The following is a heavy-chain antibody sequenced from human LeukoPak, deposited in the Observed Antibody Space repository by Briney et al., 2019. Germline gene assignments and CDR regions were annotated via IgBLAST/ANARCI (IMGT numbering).Heavy chain of an antibody. CDR3: ARGGVLRYFDWSDLFDY. CDR1: GGTFSSYA. D-gene: IGHD3-9*01. V-gene: IGHV1-2*02. CDR2: INPNSGGT. J-gene: IGHJ4*02. Sequence: ASVKVSCKASGGTFSSYAISWVRQAPGQGLEWMGWINPNSGGTNYAQKFQGRVTMTRDTSISTAYMELSRLRSDDTAVYYCARGGVLRYFDWSDLFDYWGQGTLVTVSS.